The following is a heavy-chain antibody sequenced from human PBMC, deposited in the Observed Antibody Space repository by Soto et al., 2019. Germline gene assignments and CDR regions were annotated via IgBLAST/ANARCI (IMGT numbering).Heavy chain of an antibody. V-gene: IGHV5-51*01. CDR2: IYPGDSDT. Sequence: PGGSLKISCQCSGYSFTSYWIGWLRQMPGKGLEWMGIIYPGDSDTRYSPSFQGQVTISADKSISTAYLQWSSLKASDTAMYYCASSYYYDSSGYYYEAFDIWGQGTMVTVS. D-gene: IGHD3-22*01. J-gene: IGHJ3*02. CDR3: ASSYYYDSSGYYYEAFDI. CDR1: GYSFTSYW.